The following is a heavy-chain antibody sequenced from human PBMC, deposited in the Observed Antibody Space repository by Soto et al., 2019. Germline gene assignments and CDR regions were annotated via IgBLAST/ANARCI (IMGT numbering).Heavy chain of an antibody. V-gene: IGHV3-23*01. D-gene: IGHD2-15*01. CDR3: AKVKGYCSGGSCYSDY. J-gene: IGHJ4*02. CDR2: ISGSGGST. Sequence: EVQLLESGGGLVQPGGSLRLSCAASGFTFSSYAMSWVRQAPGKGLEWVSAISGSGGSTYYADSVKGRFTISRVNSKNTLYLQMNSLRAEDTAVYYCAKVKGYCSGGSCYSDYWGQGTLVTVSS. CDR1: GFTFSSYA.